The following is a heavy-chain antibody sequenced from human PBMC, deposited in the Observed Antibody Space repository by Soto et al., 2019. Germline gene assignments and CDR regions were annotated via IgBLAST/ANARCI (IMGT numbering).Heavy chain of an antibody. Sequence: QVQLVQSGAEVKKPGSSVKVSCKASGGTFSSYRINWVRQAPGQGLEWVGGIVTIYRTADYAQKFQGRVTITADESARIAYMELRSLKSQDTAVYYCARASGAKLSSSWGQGTLVTVSS. V-gene: IGHV1-69*01. J-gene: IGHJ4*02. D-gene: IGHD6-13*01. CDR3: ARASGAKLSSS. CDR1: GGTFSSYR. CDR2: IVTIYRTA.